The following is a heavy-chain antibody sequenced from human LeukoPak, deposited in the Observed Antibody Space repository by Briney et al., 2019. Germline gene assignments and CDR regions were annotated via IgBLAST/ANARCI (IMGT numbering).Heavy chain of an antibody. Sequence: GGSLRLSCAVSGFTFTTYAMTWVRQAPGKGLEWVSAISGSGTSTYYADSVKGRFTISRDNSKNTLYLQMNSLRAEDTAVYYCAKSDYDTRPYYLDYWGQGTLVTVSS. J-gene: IGHJ4*02. CDR3: AKSDYDTRPYYLDY. CDR2: ISGSGTST. D-gene: IGHD3-22*01. V-gene: IGHV3-23*01. CDR1: GFTFTTYA.